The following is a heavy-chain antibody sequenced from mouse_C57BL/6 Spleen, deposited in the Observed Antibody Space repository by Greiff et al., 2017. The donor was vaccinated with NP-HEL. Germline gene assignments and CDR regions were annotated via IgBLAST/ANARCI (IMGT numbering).Heavy chain of an antibody. D-gene: IGHD1-1*01. CDR2: INPNNGGT. CDR3: ARKAYYGSPFDY. Sequence: EVQLQQSGPELVKPGASVKISCKASGYTFTDYYMNWVKQSHGKSLEWIGDINPNNGGTSYNQKFKGKATLTVDKSSSTAYMELRSLTSEDSAVYYCARKAYYGSPFDYWGQGTTLTVSS. J-gene: IGHJ2*01. CDR1: GYTFTDYY. V-gene: IGHV1-26*01.